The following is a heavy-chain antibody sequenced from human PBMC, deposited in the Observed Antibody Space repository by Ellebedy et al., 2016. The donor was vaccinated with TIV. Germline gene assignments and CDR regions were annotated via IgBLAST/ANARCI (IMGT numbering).Heavy chain of an antibody. D-gene: IGHD3-22*01. CDR2: MSNDGNTK. V-gene: IGHV3-30*04. CDR3: ARDNDSSPDY. Sequence: GESLKISCAASGFTFRIYVMHWVRQAPGKGLEWVAIMSNDGNTKYYADSVKGRFTISRDNSKSSLYLQMNSLRVEDTALYYCARDNDSSPDYWGQGTLVTVSS. J-gene: IGHJ4*02. CDR1: GFTFRIYV.